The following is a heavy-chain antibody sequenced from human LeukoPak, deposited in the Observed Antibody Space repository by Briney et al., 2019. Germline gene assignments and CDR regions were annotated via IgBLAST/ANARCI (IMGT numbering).Heavy chain of an antibody. CDR1: GFTFSDYY. D-gene: IGHD3-22*01. CDR2: ISSSGSTI. J-gene: IGHJ6*02. Sequence: GGSLRLSCAASGFTFSDYYMTWIRQAPEKGLEWVSYISSSGSTIYYADSVKGRFTISRDNAKNSLYLQMNSLRAEDTAVYYCARPFMIVVENGYGMDVWGQGTTVTVSS. CDR3: ARPFMIVVENGYGMDV. V-gene: IGHV3-11*01.